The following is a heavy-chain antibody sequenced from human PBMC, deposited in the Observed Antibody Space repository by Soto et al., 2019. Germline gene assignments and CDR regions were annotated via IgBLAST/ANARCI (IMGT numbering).Heavy chain of an antibody. D-gene: IGHD4-17*01. Sequence: QVQLQESGPRLVKPSETLSLTCTVSGGSISSYYWSWIRQPPGKGLEWIGYIYYSGSANYNPSLKSRVTLSVDTSKNQFSLKLSSVTAADTAVYYCASTVTTSTFDYWGQGTLVTVSS. CDR1: GGSISSYY. CDR2: IYYSGSA. V-gene: IGHV4-59*08. J-gene: IGHJ4*02. CDR3: ASTVTTSTFDY.